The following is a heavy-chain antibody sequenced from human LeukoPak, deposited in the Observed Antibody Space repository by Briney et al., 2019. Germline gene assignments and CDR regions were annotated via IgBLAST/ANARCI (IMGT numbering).Heavy chain of an antibody. CDR1: GYTFTGYY. Sequence: GASVKVSCKASGYTFTGYYMHWVRQAPGQGLEWMGWINPNSGGTNYAQKFQGRVTMTRDTSISTAYMELSRLRSDDTAVYHCARVRSPGDSYYFDYWGQGTLVTVSS. D-gene: IGHD4-17*01. J-gene: IGHJ4*02. CDR2: INPNSGGT. V-gene: IGHV1-2*02. CDR3: ARVRSPGDSYYFDY.